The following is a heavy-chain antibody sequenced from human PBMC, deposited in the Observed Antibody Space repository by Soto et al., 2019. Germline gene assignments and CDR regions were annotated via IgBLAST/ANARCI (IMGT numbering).Heavy chain of an antibody. D-gene: IGHD6-19*01. CDR3: VKTSIAVDASGWFNP. J-gene: IGHJ5*02. Sequence: GGSLRLSCSASGFTFSSYAMHWVRQAPGKGLEYVSAISSNGGSTYYADSVKGRFTISRDNSKNTLYLQMSSLRAEDTAVYYCVKTSIAVDASGWFNPWGQGTLVTVSS. CDR1: GFTFSSYA. CDR2: ISSNGGST. V-gene: IGHV3-64D*06.